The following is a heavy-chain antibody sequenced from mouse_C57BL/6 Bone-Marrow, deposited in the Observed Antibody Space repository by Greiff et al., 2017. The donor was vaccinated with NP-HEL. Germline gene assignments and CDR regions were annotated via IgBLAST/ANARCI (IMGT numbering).Heavy chain of an antibody. CDR1: GYTFTSYW. CDR3: ARDGIYYGYARYWLDY. J-gene: IGHJ2*01. D-gene: IGHD2-2*01. V-gene: IGHV1-53*01. Sequence: QVQLQQPGSELVKPGASVKLSCKASGYTFTSYWMHWVKQRPGQGLEWIGNINPSNGGTNYNEKFKSKATLTVDKSSSTAYMQLSSLTSEASAFYYGARDGIYYGYARYWLDYWGQGTTLTVSS. CDR2: INPSNGGT.